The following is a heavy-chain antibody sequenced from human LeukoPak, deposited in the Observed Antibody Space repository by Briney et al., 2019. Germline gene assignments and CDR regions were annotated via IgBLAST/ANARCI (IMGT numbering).Heavy chain of an antibody. V-gene: IGHV4-39*02. Sequence: SETLSLTCTVSGGSISSSSYYWGWIRQPPGKGLEWIGSIYYSGSTYYNPSLKSRVTISVDTSKNHFSLKLSSVTAADTAVYYCARGAHYYDSSGSFDYWGQGTLVTASS. J-gene: IGHJ4*02. CDR2: IYYSGST. CDR3: ARGAHYYDSSGSFDY. D-gene: IGHD3-22*01. CDR1: GGSISSSSYY.